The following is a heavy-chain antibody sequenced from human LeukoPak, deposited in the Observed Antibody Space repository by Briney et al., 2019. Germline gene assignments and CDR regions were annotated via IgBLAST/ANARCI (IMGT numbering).Heavy chain of an antibody. D-gene: IGHD2-2*01. Sequence: ASVKVSCKASGYTFTGYYMHWVRQAPGQGLEWMGWINPNSGGTNYAQKFQGRVTMTRDTSISTAYMELSRLRSDDTAVYYCARLDIVVVPAALYYYGMGVWGQGTTVTVSS. J-gene: IGHJ6*02. CDR2: INPNSGGT. CDR1: GYTFTGYY. V-gene: IGHV1-2*02. CDR3: ARLDIVVVPAALYYYGMGV.